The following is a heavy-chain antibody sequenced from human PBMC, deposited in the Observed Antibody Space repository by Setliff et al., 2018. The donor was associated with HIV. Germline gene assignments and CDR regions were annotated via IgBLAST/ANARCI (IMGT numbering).Heavy chain of an antibody. J-gene: IGHJ4*02. D-gene: IGHD3-10*01. Sequence: SETLSLTCTIFGDSISSSYYSWSWIRQSPGKGLHWIGTVSYDGTTYYNPTLDSLVSISVEASRIQFSLNLTSVTASDTAFYFCARHAFNGGWFGQVLLPYVDNLGRGILVTVSS. CDR1: GDSISSSYYS. CDR3: ARHAFNGGWFGQVLLPYVDN. CDR2: VSYDGTT. V-gene: IGHV4-39*01.